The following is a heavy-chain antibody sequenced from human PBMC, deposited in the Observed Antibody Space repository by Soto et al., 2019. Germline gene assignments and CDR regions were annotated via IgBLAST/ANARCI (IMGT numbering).Heavy chain of an antibody. CDR3: ARGSWFGDLGNFDSALEV. D-gene: IGHD3-10*01. CDR2: MNPNSGGT. CDR1: GDTFGSYD. V-gene: IGHV1-8*02. J-gene: IGHJ6*01. Sequence: ASVKVSCKASGDTFGSYDVNWVRQASGHGLEWMGWMNPNSGGTDYAQKFRGRVTMTSNTSISTAYLDLSSLRSEDTAVYYCARGSWFGDLGNFDSALEVWGQGTTVPVSP.